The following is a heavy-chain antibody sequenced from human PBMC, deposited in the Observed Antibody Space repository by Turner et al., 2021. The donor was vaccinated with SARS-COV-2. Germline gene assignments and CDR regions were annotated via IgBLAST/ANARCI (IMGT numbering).Heavy chain of an antibody. D-gene: IGHD2-2*01. CDR2: IYYSGST. V-gene: IGHV4-31*03. Sequence: QVQLQESGPGLVKPSQTLSLTCTVSGGAISSDDYYWSWIRQHPGKGLEWIGYIYYSGSTYYNPSLKSRVTISVETSKNQFSLKLSSVTAADTAVYYCARTKGYCSSTSCYLDYWGQGTLVTVSS. CDR1: GGAISSDDYY. CDR3: ARTKGYCSSTSCYLDY. J-gene: IGHJ4*02.